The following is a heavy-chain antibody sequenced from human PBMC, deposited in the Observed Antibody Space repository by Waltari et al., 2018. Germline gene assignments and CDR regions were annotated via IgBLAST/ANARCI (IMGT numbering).Heavy chain of an antibody. CDR2: IYTSGST. V-gene: IGHV4-4*07. J-gene: IGHJ5*02. CDR3: ARGGAGDILTGYYVWFDP. D-gene: IGHD3-9*01. CDR1: GGSISSYY. Sequence: QVQLQESGPGLVKPSETLSLTCTDSGGSISSYYRSWNRQPAGKGLEWIGRIYTSGSTHYTPSLKSRVTMSVDTSKNQFSLKLSSVTAADPAVYYCARGGAGDILTGYYVWFDPWGQGTLVTVSS.